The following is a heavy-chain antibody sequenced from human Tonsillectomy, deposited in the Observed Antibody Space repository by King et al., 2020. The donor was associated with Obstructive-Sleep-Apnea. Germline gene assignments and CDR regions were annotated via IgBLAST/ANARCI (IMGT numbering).Heavy chain of an antibody. V-gene: IGHV1-2*04. D-gene: IGHD3-9*01. CDR1: GYTFTGYY. Sequence: VQLVESGAEVKKPGASVKVSCKASGYTFTGYYMHWVRQAPGQGLEWMGWINPNSGGTNYAQKFQGWVTMTRDTSISTAYMELSRLRSDDTAVYYCARGTVLYPDYDILTGHYYYYGMDVWGQGTTVTVSS. CDR3: ARGTVLYPDYDILTGHYYYYGMDV. CDR2: INPNSGGT. J-gene: IGHJ6*02.